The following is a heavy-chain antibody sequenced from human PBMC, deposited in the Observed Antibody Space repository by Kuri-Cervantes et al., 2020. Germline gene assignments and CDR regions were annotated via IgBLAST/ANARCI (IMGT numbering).Heavy chain of an antibody. CDR1: GFTFSSYI. J-gene: IGHJ5*01. CDR2: ISSSCSYI. V-gene: IGHV3-21*01. D-gene: IGHD7-27*01. CDR3: VRDNGTGWFDS. Sequence: GESLKISCAASGFTFSSYIMNWVRQAPGKGLEWVSSISSSCSYIYYADSVKGRFTISRDNAKNSLILDMTSLTVDDTSIYFCVRDNGTGWFDSWGLGTLVTVSS.